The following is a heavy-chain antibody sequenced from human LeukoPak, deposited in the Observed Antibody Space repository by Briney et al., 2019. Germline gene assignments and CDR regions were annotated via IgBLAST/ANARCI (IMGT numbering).Heavy chain of an antibody. Sequence: GGSLRLSCAASGFTFSSYEMNWVRQAPGKGLEWVSYISSSGSTIYYADSVKGRFTISRDNAKNSLYLQMNSLRAEDTAVYYCASAPYYDSSGYDYWGQGTLVTVSS. CDR1: GFTFSSYE. V-gene: IGHV3-48*03. CDR2: ISSSGSTI. CDR3: ASAPYYDSSGYDY. D-gene: IGHD3-22*01. J-gene: IGHJ4*02.